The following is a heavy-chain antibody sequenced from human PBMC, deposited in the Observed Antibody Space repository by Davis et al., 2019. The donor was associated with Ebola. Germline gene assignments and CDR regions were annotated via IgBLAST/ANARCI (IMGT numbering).Heavy chain of an antibody. CDR1: GYTFTRYG. Sequence: AASVKVSCKASGYTFTRYGITWVRQAPGQGLEWMGWISAYNGNTNYAQKLQGRVTMTTDTSTYTAYMELRSLRSDDTAVYYCARVRSEYYDFWSGYDSFDPWGQGTLVTVSS. J-gene: IGHJ5*02. D-gene: IGHD3-3*01. CDR3: ARVRSEYYDFWSGYDSFDP. V-gene: IGHV1-18*01. CDR2: ISAYNGNT.